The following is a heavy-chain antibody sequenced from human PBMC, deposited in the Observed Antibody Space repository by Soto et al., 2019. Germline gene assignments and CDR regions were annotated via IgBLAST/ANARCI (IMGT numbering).Heavy chain of an antibody. J-gene: IGHJ4*02. CDR2: IYYSGST. V-gene: IGHV4-31*03. CDR1: GGSISSGGYY. Sequence: SDTLSLTCTVSGGSISSGGYYWSWIRQHPGKGLEWIGYIYYSGSTYYNPSLKSRVTISVDTSKNQFSLKLSSVTAADTAVYYCARERLGRRDYWGQGTRVTVSS. D-gene: IGHD6-19*01. CDR3: ARERLGRRDY.